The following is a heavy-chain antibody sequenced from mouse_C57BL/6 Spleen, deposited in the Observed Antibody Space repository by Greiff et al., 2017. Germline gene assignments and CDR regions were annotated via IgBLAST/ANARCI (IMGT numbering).Heavy chain of an antibody. Sequence: EVKLVESGAELVRPGASVKLSCTASGFNIKDDYMHWVKQRPEQGLEWIGWIDPENGDTEYASKFQGKATITADTSSNTAYLQLSSLTSEDTAVYYCTSGQTAPYWGQGTTLTVSS. CDR3: TSGQTAPY. J-gene: IGHJ2*01. V-gene: IGHV14-4*01. CDR1: GFNIKDDY. CDR2: IDPENGDT. D-gene: IGHD3-2*01.